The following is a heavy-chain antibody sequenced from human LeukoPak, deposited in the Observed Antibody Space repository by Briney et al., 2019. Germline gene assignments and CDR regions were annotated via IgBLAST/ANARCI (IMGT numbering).Heavy chain of an antibody. Sequence: ASVNVSCKASGFTFTNHALQWVRQAPGQRLEWMGWINAGNGNTKYSQQFQGRVTITRDTSATTTYIELSSLRSDDTAVYYCARGVFINGPADYWGQGTLVTVSS. CDR2: INAGNGNT. V-gene: IGHV1-3*01. J-gene: IGHJ4*02. CDR1: GFTFTNHA. D-gene: IGHD2-8*01. CDR3: ARGVFINGPADY.